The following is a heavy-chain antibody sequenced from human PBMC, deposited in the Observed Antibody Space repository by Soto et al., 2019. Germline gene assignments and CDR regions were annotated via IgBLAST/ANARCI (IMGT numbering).Heavy chain of an antibody. J-gene: IGHJ4*02. CDR2: ISYDGSNK. CDR3: AKDRFSGYDFPDY. CDR1: GFTFSSYA. Sequence: PGGSLRLSCAASGFTFSSYAMHWVRQAPGKGLEWVAVISYDGSNKYYADSVKGRFTISRDNSKNMLYLQMNSLRAEDTAVYYCAKDRFSGYDFPDYWGQGTLVTVSS. D-gene: IGHD5-12*01. V-gene: IGHV3-30-3*01.